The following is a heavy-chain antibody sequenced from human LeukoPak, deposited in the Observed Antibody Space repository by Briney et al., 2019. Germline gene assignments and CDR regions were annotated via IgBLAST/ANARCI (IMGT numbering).Heavy chain of an antibody. CDR1: GGSFSGYY. V-gene: IGHV4-34*01. J-gene: IGHJ4*02. CDR3: ARGRGSSSWMYFDY. D-gene: IGHD6-13*01. CDR2: INHSGST. Sequence: PSETLSLTCAVYGGSFSGYYWSWIRQPPGKGLEWIGEINHSGSTNYNPSLKSRVTISVDTSKNQFSLKLSSVTAADTAVYYCARGRGSSSWMYFDYWGQGTLVTVSS.